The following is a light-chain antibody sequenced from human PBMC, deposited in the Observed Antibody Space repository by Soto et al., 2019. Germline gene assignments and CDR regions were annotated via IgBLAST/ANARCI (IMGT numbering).Light chain of an antibody. CDR2: AAS. CDR1: QSVSSNY. V-gene: IGKV3-20*01. Sequence: EMVLTQSPGTLSLSPGERATLSFRASQSVSSNYLAWYQQKPGQAPRLLIYAASSRATGIPDRFSGSGSGTDFTLTISRLEPEDFAVYYCQQYGSSPRTFGQGTKVDIK. CDR3: QQYGSSPRT. J-gene: IGKJ1*01.